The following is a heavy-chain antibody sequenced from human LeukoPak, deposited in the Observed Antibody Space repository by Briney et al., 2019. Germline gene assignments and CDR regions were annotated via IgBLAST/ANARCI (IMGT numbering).Heavy chain of an antibody. CDR3: ARGGDGYTDFDY. V-gene: IGHV1-69*04. J-gene: IGHJ4*02. CDR1: GGTFSSYA. Sequence: SVKISCKASGGTFSSYAISWVRQAPGQGLEWMGRIIPILGIANYAQKFQGRVTITADKSTSTAYMELSSLRSEDTAVYYCARGGDGYTDFDYWGQGTLVTVSS. D-gene: IGHD5-24*01. CDR2: IIPILGIA.